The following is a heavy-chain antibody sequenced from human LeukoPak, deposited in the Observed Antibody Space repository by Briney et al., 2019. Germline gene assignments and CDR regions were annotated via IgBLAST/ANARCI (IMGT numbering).Heavy chain of an antibody. CDR3: VVDFWSGYLNGYAFDI. J-gene: IGHJ3*02. CDR1: GYSFTSYW. CDR2: IYPGDSDT. V-gene: IGHV5-51*01. Sequence: GESLKISCKGSGYSFTSYWIGWVRQMPGKGLEWMGIIYPGDSDTRYSPSFQGQVTISADKSISTAYLQWSSLKASDTAMYYCVVDFWSGYLNGYAFDIWGQGTMVAVSS. D-gene: IGHD3-3*01.